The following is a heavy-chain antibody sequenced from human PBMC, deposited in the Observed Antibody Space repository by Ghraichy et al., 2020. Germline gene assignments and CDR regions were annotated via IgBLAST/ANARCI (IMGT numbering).Heavy chain of an antibody. CDR1: GFTFSSYW. CDR2: IKQDGSEK. V-gene: IGHV3-7*01. J-gene: IGHJ6*02. D-gene: IGHD3-10*01. Sequence: GGSLRLSCAASGFTFSSYWMSWVRQAPGKGLEWVANIKQDGSEKYYVDSVKGRFTISRDNAKNSLYLQMNSLRAEDTAVYYCARRYYYGSGSYLAYYYGMDVWGQGTTVTVSS. CDR3: ARRYYYGSGSYLAYYYGMDV.